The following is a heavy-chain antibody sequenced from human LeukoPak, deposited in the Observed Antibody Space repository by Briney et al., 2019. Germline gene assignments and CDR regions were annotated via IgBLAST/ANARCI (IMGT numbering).Heavy chain of an antibody. CDR2: IYPGDSDT. D-gene: IGHD1-1*01. CDR1: GYSFTSYW. CDR3: ARLMKITTGRLSPTTIQH. V-gene: IGHV5-51*01. Sequence: KYGESLKISCKGSGYSFTSYWIGWVRQMPGKGLEWMGIIYPGDSDTRYSPSFQGQVTISADKSISTAYLQWSSLKASDTAMYYCARLMKITTGRLSPTTIQHWGQGTLVTVSS. J-gene: IGHJ1*01.